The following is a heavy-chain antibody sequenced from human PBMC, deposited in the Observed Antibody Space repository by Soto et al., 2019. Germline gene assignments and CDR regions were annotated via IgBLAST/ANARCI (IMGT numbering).Heavy chain of an antibody. J-gene: IGHJ4*02. CDR1: GFTFSTYC. Sequence: PGGSLRLSCAASGFTFSTYCMHWVRQSPGKGLEWVAVISYDGSNKYYGDSVKGRFTISRDNSKNTLYLQMNSLRAEDTAVYYCAKDLSVAAYYFDSWGQGTLVTVSS. CDR3: AKDLSVAAYYFDS. CDR2: ISYDGSNK. D-gene: IGHD2-15*01. V-gene: IGHV3-30*18.